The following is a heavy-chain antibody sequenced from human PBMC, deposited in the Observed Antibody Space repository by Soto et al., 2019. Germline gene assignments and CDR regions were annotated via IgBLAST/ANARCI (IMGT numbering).Heavy chain of an antibody. V-gene: IGHV3-11*06. CDR1: GYTFSDYY. J-gene: IGHJ5*02. D-gene: IGHD1-7*01. CDR2: ISDSSSNT. CDR3: AKGEGYKWNYEFDP. Sequence: SCKASGYTFSDYYMSWIRQAPGKGLEWVSYISDSSSNTNYGDSVKGRFTISRDNAKNLLYLQMNSLRAEDTAVYYCAKGEGYKWNYEFDPWGQGTLVTVSS.